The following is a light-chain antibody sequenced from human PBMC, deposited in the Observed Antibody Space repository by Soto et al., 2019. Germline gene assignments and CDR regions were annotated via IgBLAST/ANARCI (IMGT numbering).Light chain of an antibody. CDR1: QGIGNY. Sequence: DIQMTQSPSSLSASVVDRVTITCLASQGIGNYLAWYQHKPGKVPKLLIYGASTLQSRVPSRFSGGGSGTEFTLTISGLQIEDLATYYCQVYNNGPPGFGQGTRLEI. CDR3: QVYNNGPPG. CDR2: GAS. V-gene: IGKV1-27*01. J-gene: IGKJ5*01.